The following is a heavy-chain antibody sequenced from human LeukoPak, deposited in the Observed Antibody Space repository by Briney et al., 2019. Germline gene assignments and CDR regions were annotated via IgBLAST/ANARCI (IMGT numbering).Heavy chain of an antibody. CDR1: GGSISSYY. CDR3: ASHTGPDNLDY. Sequence: SETLSLTCTVSGGSISSYYWSWIRQPPGKGLEWIGYIYYSGSTNYNPSLKSRVTISVDTSKSQFSLKLSSVTAADTAVYYCASHTGPDNLDYWGRGTLVTVSS. D-gene: IGHD1-14*01. V-gene: IGHV4-59*08. J-gene: IGHJ4*02. CDR2: IYYSGST.